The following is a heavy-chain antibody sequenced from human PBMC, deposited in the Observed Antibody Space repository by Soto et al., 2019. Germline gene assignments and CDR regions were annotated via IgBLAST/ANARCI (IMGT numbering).Heavy chain of an antibody. D-gene: IGHD3-9*01. Sequence: PGGSLRLSCAASGFTFSSYAMSWVRQAPGKGLEWVSAISGSGGSTYYADSVKGRFTISRDNSKNTLYLQMNSLRAEDTAVYYCANYLSYDILTGYYADYYYYGMDVWGQGTTVTVSS. CDR1: GFTFSSYA. CDR2: ISGSGGST. J-gene: IGHJ6*02. CDR3: ANYLSYDILTGYYADYYYYGMDV. V-gene: IGHV3-23*01.